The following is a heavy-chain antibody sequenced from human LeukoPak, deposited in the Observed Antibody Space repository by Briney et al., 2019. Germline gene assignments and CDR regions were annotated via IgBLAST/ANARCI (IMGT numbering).Heavy chain of an antibody. Sequence: GESLKISCKGSGCSFTSYWIGWVRQMPGKGLEWMGIIYPGDSDTRYSPSFQGQVTISADKSISTAYLQWSSLKASDTAMYYCARHMVYDSSGDLGDYWGQGTLVTVSS. J-gene: IGHJ4*02. CDR1: GCSFTSYW. V-gene: IGHV5-51*01. CDR2: IYPGDSDT. CDR3: ARHMVYDSSGDLGDY. D-gene: IGHD3-22*01.